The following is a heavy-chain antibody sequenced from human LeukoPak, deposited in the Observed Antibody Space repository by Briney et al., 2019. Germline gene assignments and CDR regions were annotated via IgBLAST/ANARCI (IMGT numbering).Heavy chain of an antibody. J-gene: IGHJ1*01. CDR1: GGSISSSSYY. Sequence: SETLSLTCTVSGGSISSSSYYWGWIRQPPGKGLEWIGSIYYSGSTYYNPSLESRVSISLDTSKNQFSLKLSSVTAADTAVYYCARGSVLQYFDWLSTAEYFQHWGQGTLVTVSS. D-gene: IGHD3-9*01. V-gene: IGHV4-39*07. CDR3: ARGSVLQYFDWLSTAEYFQH. CDR2: IYYSGST.